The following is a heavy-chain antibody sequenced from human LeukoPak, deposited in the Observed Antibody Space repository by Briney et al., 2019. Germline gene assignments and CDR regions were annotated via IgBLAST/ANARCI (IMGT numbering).Heavy chain of an antibody. J-gene: IGHJ5*02. CDR2: INPNSGGT. D-gene: IGHD3-22*01. Sequence: ASVKVSCKASGYTFTGYYMHWVRQAPGQGLEWMGWINPNSGGTNYAQKFQGRVTMTRDTSISTAYMELSRLRSDDTAVYYCARDCGGVYYYDSSGSNWFDPWGQGTLVTVSS. V-gene: IGHV1-2*02. CDR3: ARDCGGVYYYDSSGSNWFDP. CDR1: GYTFTGYY.